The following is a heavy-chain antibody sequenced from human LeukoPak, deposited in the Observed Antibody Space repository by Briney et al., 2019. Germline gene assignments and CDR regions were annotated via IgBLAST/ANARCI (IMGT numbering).Heavy chain of an antibody. V-gene: IGHV3-9*01. CDR1: GFTFDDYA. J-gene: IGHJ4*02. CDR2: ISWNSGSI. CDR3: AKGALEEFWSGYSFDY. D-gene: IGHD3-3*01. Sequence: GGSLRLSCAASGFTFDDYAMHWVRQAPGKGLEWVSGISWNSGSIGYADSVKGRFTISRDNAKNSLYLQMNNLRAEDTALYYCAKGALEEFWSGYSFDYWGQGTLVTVSS.